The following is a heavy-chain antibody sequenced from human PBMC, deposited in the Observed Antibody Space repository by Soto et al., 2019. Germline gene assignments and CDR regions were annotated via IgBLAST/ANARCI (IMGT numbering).Heavy chain of an antibody. J-gene: IGHJ4*02. CDR3: ARYYDFWSGYGYFDY. V-gene: IGHV4-59*08. CDR1: GGSIGGYY. CDR2: IYYSGST. D-gene: IGHD3-3*01. Sequence: PSETLSLTRTVSGGSIGGYYWSWIRQPPGKGLEWIGYIYYSGSTNYNPSLKSRVTISVDTSKNQFSLKLSSVTAADTAVYYCARYYDFWSGYGYFDYWGQGTLVTVSS.